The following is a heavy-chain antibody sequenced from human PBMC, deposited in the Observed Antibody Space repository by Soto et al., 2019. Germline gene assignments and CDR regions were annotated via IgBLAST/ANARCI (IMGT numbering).Heavy chain of an antibody. J-gene: IGHJ4*02. CDR3: ARSYSSGWEFDY. D-gene: IGHD6-19*01. CDR1: GFTFSNYY. Sequence: GGSLRLSCVASGFTFSNYYMSWIRQAPGKGLEWVSYISSTGRTIYYADSVKGRFTVSRDNAQNSLSLKLNSLRVEDTAVYYCARSYSSGWEFDYWGQGTQVTVSS. CDR2: ISSTGRTI. V-gene: IGHV3-11*01.